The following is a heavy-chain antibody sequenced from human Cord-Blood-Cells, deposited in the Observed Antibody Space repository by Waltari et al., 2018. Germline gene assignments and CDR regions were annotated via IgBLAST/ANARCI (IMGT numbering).Heavy chain of an antibody. V-gene: IGHV1-2*02. CDR2: INPNSGGK. CDR3: ARGETGDDAFDI. D-gene: IGHD7-27*01. CDR1: GYTFTGYY. J-gene: IGHJ3*02. Sequence: QVQLVQSGAEVKKPGAYVKVSCTASGYTFTGYYMHWVRQAPGQGLEWMGWINPNSGGKNYAQKFQGRVTMTRDTSISTAYMELSRLRSDDTAVYYCARGETGDDAFDIWGQGTMVTVSS.